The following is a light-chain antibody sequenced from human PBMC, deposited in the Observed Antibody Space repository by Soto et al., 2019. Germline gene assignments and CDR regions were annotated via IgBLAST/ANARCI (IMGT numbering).Light chain of an antibody. Sequence: EIVLTQSPGTLSLSPGERATLSCRAGQSVSSSYLAWYQQKPGQAPRLLIYGASSRATGIPDRFSGSGSGTDFTLTISRLEPEDFAVYYCQQYETFGPGTKVDIK. CDR3: QQYET. V-gene: IGKV3-20*01. CDR2: GAS. CDR1: QSVSSSY. J-gene: IGKJ3*01.